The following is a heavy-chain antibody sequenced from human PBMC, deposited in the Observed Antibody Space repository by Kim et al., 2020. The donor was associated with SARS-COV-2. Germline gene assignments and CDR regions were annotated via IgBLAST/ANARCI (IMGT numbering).Heavy chain of an antibody. Sequence: GGSVRLSCAGSGFIFADYAMHWVRQVPGKGLEWVSLISWDGDDSYYTASVKGRFTISRDNTKNSLYLQMSELRAAATAVYYCSKNIRTGMEAIWPAQWGR. CDR3: SKNIRTGMEAIWPAQ. V-gene: IGHV3-43D*03. CDR1: GFIFADYA. CDR2: ISWDGDDS. J-gene: IGHJ2*01. D-gene: IGHD3-9*01.